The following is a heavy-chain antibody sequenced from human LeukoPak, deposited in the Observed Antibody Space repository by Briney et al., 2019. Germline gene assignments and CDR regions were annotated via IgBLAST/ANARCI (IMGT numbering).Heavy chain of an antibody. CDR2: IYYTAST. CDR3: ARHSGSGSLSRPFDP. CDR1: GGSVTSGGFY. V-gene: IGHV4-39*01. D-gene: IGHD3-10*01. Sequence: SETLSLTCSVSGGSVTSGGFYWGWLRQPPGKGPEWIATIYYTASTYYNPSLPSRVTISIDTSKNQFSLRLTSVTATDTAVYHCARHSGSGSLSRPFDPWGQGTLVTVSS. J-gene: IGHJ5*02.